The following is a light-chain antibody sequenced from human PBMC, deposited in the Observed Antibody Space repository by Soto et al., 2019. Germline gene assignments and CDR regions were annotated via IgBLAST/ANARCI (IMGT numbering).Light chain of an antibody. CDR2: RNN. V-gene: IGLV1-47*01. Sequence: QSVLTQPPSASGTPGQRVTISCSGSSSNIGSNYVYWYQQLPGTAPKLLIYRNNQRPSGVPDRFSGSKSGTSASLAISGLRSEDEADYYCAAWVDSLSDHVVFGGGTKLTVL. CDR3: AAWVDSLSDHVV. J-gene: IGLJ2*01. CDR1: SSNIGSNY.